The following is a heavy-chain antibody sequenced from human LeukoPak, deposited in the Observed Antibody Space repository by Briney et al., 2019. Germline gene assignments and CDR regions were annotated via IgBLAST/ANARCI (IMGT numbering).Heavy chain of an antibody. CDR1: GYTFTNYW. CDR3: ARRVDSGFSFDF. V-gene: IGHV5-51*01. CDR2: IYAGDSDT. D-gene: IGHD3-22*01. Sequence: GESLKISCKGSGYTFTNYWIAWVRQMPGKGLEWMGIIYAGDSDTRYSPSFQGQVTVSADRSISTAYLQWSSLKASDTAMYYCARRVDSGFSFDFWGQGTLVTVSS. J-gene: IGHJ4*02.